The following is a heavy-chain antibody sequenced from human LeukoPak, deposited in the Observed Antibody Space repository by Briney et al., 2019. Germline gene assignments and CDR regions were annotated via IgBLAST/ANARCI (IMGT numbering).Heavy chain of an antibody. D-gene: IGHD5-18*01. J-gene: IGHJ4*02. V-gene: IGHV3-66*01. CDR1: GFTVSSNY. CDR3: ANLDTALVYVY. CDR2: IYSGGNT. Sequence: GGSLRLSCAASGFTVSSNYMSWVRQAPGKGLEWVSVIYSGGNTYYADSVEGRFTISRDNSKNTPYLQMNSLRAEDTAVYYCANLDTALVYVYWGQGTLVTVSS.